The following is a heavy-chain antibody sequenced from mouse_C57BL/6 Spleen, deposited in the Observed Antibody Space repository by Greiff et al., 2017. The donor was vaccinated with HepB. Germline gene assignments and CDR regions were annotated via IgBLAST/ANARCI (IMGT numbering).Heavy chain of an antibody. Sequence: VQLQQSGPELVKPGASVKISCKASGYTFTDYYMNWVKQSHGKSLEWIGDINPNNGGTSYNQKFKGKATLTVDKSSSTAYMELRSLTSEDSAVYYCAPLWKGFAYWGQGTLVTVSA. CDR3: APLWKGFAY. CDR2: INPNNGGT. CDR1: GYTFTDYY. J-gene: IGHJ3*01. V-gene: IGHV1-26*01. D-gene: IGHD1-1*02.